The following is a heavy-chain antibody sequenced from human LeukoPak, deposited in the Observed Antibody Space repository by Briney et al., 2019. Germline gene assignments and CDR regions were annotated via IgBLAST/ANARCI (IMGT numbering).Heavy chain of an antibody. CDR1: GFIFSTYG. D-gene: IGHD3-16*01. V-gene: IGHV3-30*02. CDR2: IRHDGSIK. CDR3: AKDSLADIDY. Sequence: GGSLRLSCAASGFIFSTYGMYWVRQAPGKGLEWAAFIRHDGSIKNYADSVKGRSTISRDNSKNTLYLQMNSLRAEDTAVYYCAKDSLADIDYWGQGTLVTVSS. J-gene: IGHJ4*02.